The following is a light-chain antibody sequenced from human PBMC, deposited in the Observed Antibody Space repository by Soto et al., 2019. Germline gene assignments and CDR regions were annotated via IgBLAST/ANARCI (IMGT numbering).Light chain of an antibody. V-gene: IGKV1-33*01. CDR3: QQYQHLLT. J-gene: IGKJ4*01. Sequence: DIPMTQSPSSLSASVGDRVTITCQASQDISNHLNWYQQKPGKAPKLLIYDASNLETGVPSRFSGSGSGTDFTFTISSLRPEDLGTYYCQQYQHLLTFGGGTQVEMK. CDR2: DAS. CDR1: QDISNH.